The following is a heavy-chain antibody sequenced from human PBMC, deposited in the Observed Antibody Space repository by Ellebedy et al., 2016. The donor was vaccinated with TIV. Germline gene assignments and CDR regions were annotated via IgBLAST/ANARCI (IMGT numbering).Heavy chain of an antibody. V-gene: IGHV3-73*01. Sequence: PGGSLRLSCAASGFTFSGSAMHWVRQASGKGLEWVGRIRSKANSYATAYAASVKGRFTISRDDSKNTAYLQMNSLKTEDTAVYYCTSSNYYDSSGYYYEVHSDYWGQGTLVTVSS. CDR3: TSSNYYDSSGYYYEVHSDY. D-gene: IGHD3-22*01. CDR2: IRSKANSYAT. J-gene: IGHJ4*02. CDR1: GFTFSGSA.